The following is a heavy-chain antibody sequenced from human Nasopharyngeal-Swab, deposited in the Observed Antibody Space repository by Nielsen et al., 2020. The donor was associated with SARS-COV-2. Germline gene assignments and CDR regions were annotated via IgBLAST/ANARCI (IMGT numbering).Heavy chain of an antibody. CDR1: GYSFTRYW. CDR3: VRPEGVATSFKYYFQYGMDV. V-gene: IGHV5-51*01. J-gene: IGHJ6*02. D-gene: IGHD5-12*01. CDR2: IYARDSAT. Sequence: GGSLILSCKGSGYSFTRYWIGWVRQMPGKGLEWMAIIYARDSATGYSPSFQGQVTISSDKSISYAYLQWSSLKASDTAMYYCVRPEGVATSFKYYFQYGMDVWGQGTMVTV.